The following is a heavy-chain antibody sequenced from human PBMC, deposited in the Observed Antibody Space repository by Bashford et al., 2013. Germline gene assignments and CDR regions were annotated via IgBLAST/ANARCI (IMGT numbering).Heavy chain of an antibody. CDR1: GFTFNTNA. V-gene: IGHV3-23*01. CDR3: AKSVTPYPRRGANDL. J-gene: IGHJ5*02. Sequence: GGSLRLSCVGSGFTFNTNAMSWVRQAPGKGLEWVSTISGSGDTKYYADSVKGRFTITRDNSKNTLILQMNSLRAEDTAVYYCAKSVTPYPRRGANDLWGQGTLVTVSS. CDR2: ISGSGDTK. D-gene: IGHD3-10*01.